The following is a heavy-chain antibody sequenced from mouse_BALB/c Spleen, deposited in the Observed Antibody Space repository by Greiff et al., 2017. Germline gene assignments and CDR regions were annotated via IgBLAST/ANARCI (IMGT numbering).Heavy chain of an antibody. D-gene: IGHD2-3*01. J-gene: IGHJ4*01. CDR2: ISSGGST. CDR1: GFTFSSYY. Sequence: EVKLMESGGGLVKPGGSLKLSCAASGFTFSSYYMSWVRQTPEKRLEWVASISSGGSTYYPDSVKGRFTISRDNARNILYLQMSSLRSEDTAMYYCAREDDGYYGAMDYWGQGTSVTVSS. CDR3: AREDDGYYGAMDY. V-gene: IGHV5-6-5*01.